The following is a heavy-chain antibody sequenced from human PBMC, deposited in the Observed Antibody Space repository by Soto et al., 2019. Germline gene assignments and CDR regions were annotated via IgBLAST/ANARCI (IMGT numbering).Heavy chain of an antibody. CDR2: INAGNGNT. CDR1: GYTVTSYA. D-gene: IGHD5-18*01. Sequence: ASVKVSCKASGYTVTSYAMHWLRQAPGQGLEWMGWINAGNGNTKYSQKFQGRVTITRDTSASTAYMELSSLRSEDTAVYYCARAPPVGIQLWLRREEWFDPWGQGTLVTVSS. CDR3: ARAPPVGIQLWLRREEWFDP. V-gene: IGHV1-3*01. J-gene: IGHJ5*02.